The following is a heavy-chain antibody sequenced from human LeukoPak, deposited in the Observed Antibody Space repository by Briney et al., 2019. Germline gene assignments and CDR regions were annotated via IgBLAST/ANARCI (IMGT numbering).Heavy chain of an antibody. CDR2: ISSSSSTI. CDR3: ASDSPPDY. CDR1: GFTFSRYS. V-gene: IGHV3-48*01. J-gene: IGHJ4*02. Sequence: GGSLRLSCAASGFTFSRYSMNWVRQTPGKGLEWVSYISSSSSTIYYADSVKGRFTISRDNAKNSLSLQMYSLRAEDTAVYYCASDSPPDYWGQGTLVTVSS.